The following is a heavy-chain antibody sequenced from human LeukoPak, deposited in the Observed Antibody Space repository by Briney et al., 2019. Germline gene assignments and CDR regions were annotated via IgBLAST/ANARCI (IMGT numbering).Heavy chain of an antibody. CDR2: IYYSGST. CDR3: ARRAFSSGDYYFDY. V-gene: IGHV4-59*08. Sequence: PSETLSPTCTVSGGSISSYYWSWIRQPPGKGLEWIGYIYYSGSTNYNPSLKSRVTISVDTSKNQFSLKLSSVTAADTAVYYCARRAFSSGDYYFDYWGQRTLLTVSS. D-gene: IGHD3-22*01. CDR1: GGSISSYY. J-gene: IGHJ4*02.